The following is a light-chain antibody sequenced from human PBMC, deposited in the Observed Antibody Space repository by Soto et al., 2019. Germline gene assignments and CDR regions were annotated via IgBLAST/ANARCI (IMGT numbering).Light chain of an antibody. V-gene: IGKV3-15*01. CDR3: QQYNNWPLT. CDR2: GAS. J-gene: IGKJ1*01. CDR1: QSVSSN. Sequence: EIVMTQSPATLSVSPGERATLSCRASQSVSSNLAWYQQKPGQAPRLLIYGASTRATGIPARFSGSGSGTEFTLTISSLQSEDFAVYYCQQYNNWPLTFGQGTKVEIQ.